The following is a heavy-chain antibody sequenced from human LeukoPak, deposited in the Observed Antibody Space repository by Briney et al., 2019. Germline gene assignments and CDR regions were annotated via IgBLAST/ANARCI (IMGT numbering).Heavy chain of an antibody. V-gene: IGHV3-7*01. Sequence: GGSLRLSCAASGFTFSSYWMSWVRQAPGKGLEWVASIKEDGSEKYYVDSVKGRFTISRDNAKNSLYLQMDSPRAGDTAVYYCATISSYYVYFDYWGQGTLVTVSS. D-gene: IGHD1-26*01. CDR2: IKEDGSEK. J-gene: IGHJ4*02. CDR3: ATISSYYVYFDY. CDR1: GFTFSSYW.